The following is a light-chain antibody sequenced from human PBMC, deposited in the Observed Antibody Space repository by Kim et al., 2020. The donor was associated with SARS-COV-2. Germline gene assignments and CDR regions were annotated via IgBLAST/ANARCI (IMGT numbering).Light chain of an antibody. V-gene: IGLV3-19*01. CDR1: SLIIYY. Sequence: AWGQTLSIKCQGDSLIIYYASWYQQKPGQAPVLVIYGKNNRPSGIPDRFSGSSSGNTASLTITGAQAEDEADYYCNSRDSSGNHLVFGGGTKLTVL. CDR3: NSRDSSGNHLV. J-gene: IGLJ2*01. CDR2: GKN.